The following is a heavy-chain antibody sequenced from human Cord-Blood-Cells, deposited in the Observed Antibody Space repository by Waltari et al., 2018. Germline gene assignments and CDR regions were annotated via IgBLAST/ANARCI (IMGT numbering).Heavy chain of an antibody. Sequence: QVQLVQSGAEVKKPGASVKVSCKASGYTFTSYGISWVRQAPGQGLEWMGWISAYNGNTNYAQKLQGRVTMTTDTSTSTAYMELRSLRSDDTAVYYCARDLYAIVVVPAASNWFDPWGQGTLVTVSS. V-gene: IGHV1-18*04. J-gene: IGHJ5*02. D-gene: IGHD2-2*01. CDR2: ISAYNGNT. CDR1: GYTFTSYG. CDR3: ARDLYAIVVVPAASNWFDP.